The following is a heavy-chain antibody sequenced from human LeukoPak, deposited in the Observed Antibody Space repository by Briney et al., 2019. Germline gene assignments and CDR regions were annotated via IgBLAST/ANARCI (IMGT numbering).Heavy chain of an antibody. Sequence: ASVKVSCKSSGYTFTSYGISWVRQAPGQGLEWMGWISAYSGNTNYAQKLQGRVTMTTDTSTRTAYKEPRSLRTDDTAMYFWARDEDVAGASDALDIWGQKTMLTVSS. J-gene: IGHJ3*02. CDR3: ARDEDVAGASDALDI. V-gene: IGHV1-18*01. CDR1: GYTFTSYG. CDR2: ISAYSGNT. D-gene: IGHD1-26*01.